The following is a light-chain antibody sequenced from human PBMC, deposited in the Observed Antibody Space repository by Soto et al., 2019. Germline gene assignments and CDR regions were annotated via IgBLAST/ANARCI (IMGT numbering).Light chain of an antibody. CDR1: SSDVGVYNY. V-gene: IGLV2-14*03. J-gene: IGLJ1*01. CDR2: DVT. Sequence: QSALTQPASVSGSPGQSITISCTGTSSDVGVYNYVSWYQHHPGKAPKPIIYDVTNRPSGVSNPFSGSKSGNTASLTISGLQPEDEADYYCSSYTTSNTRQIVFGTGTKLTVL. CDR3: SSYTTSNTRQIV.